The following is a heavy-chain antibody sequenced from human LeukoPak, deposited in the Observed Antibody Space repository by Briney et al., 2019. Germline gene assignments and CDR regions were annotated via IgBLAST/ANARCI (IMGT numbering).Heavy chain of an antibody. CDR3: TRDLSSEVVRGVIIPGYYMDV. D-gene: IGHD3-10*01. V-gene: IGHV3-49*04. CDR2: IRSKAYGGTT. Sequence: PGGSLRLSCAASGFTFSSYEMNWVRQAPGKGLEWVGFIRSKAYGGTTEYAASVKGRFTISRDDSKSIAYLQMNSLKTEDTAVYYCTRDLSSEVVRGVIIPGYYMDVWGKGTTVTISS. CDR1: GFTFSSYE. J-gene: IGHJ6*03.